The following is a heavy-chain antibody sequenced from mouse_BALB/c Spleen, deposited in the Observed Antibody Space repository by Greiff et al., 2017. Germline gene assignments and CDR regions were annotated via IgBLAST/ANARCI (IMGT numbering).Heavy chain of an antibody. CDR2: INPYNGDT. D-gene: IGHD1-1*01. CDR3: GRDYGSSSWFAY. Sequence: VQLQQSGPELVKPGASVTISCKASGYSFTGYFMNWVKQSHGKSLEWIGRINPYNGDTFYNQKFKGKATLTVDKSSSTAHMELLNLTSDDSAVYYCGRDYGSSSWFAYWGQGTLVTVSA. CDR1: GYSFTGYF. J-gene: IGHJ3*01. V-gene: IGHV1-37*01.